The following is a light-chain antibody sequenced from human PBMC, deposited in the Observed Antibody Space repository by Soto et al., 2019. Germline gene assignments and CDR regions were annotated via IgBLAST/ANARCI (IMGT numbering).Light chain of an antibody. CDR3: SSYAGSKGYV. CDR2: EVS. J-gene: IGLJ1*01. CDR1: SSDVGGYNY. V-gene: IGLV2-8*01. Sequence: QSALTQPPSASGSPGQSVTISCTGTSSDVGGYNYVSWYQQHPGKVPKLTIYEVSKRPSGVPDRFSGSKSGNTASLTVSGLQAEDEADYYCSSYAGSKGYVFGTGTKLNVL.